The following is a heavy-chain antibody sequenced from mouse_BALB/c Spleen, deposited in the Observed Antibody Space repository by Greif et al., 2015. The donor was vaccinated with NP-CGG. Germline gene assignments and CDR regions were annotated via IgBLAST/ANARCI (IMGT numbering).Heavy chain of an antibody. CDR2: ISSGGST. CDR1: GFTFSSYA. D-gene: IGHD1-1*01. J-gene: IGHJ4*01. Sequence: EVQVVESGGGLVKPGGSLKLSCAASGFTFSSYAMSWVRQTPEKRLEWVASISSGGSTYYPDSVKGRFTISRDNARNILYLQMSSLRSEDTAMYYCARDGTRYAMDYWGQGTSVTVSS. CDR3: ARDGTRYAMDY. V-gene: IGHV5-6-5*01.